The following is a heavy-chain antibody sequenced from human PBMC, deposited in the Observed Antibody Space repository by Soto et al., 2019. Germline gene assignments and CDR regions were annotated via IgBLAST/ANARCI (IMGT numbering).Heavy chain of an antibody. CDR2: INAGNGNT. CDR3: ARAPNDYGDYYFDY. Sequence: ASVKVSCKASGYTFTSYAMHWVRQAPGQRLEWMGWINAGNGNTKYSQKVQGRVTITRDTSASTAYMELSSLRSEDTAVYYCARAPNDYGDYYFDYWGQGTLVTVSS. J-gene: IGHJ4*02. CDR1: GYTFTSYA. D-gene: IGHD4-17*01. V-gene: IGHV1-3*01.